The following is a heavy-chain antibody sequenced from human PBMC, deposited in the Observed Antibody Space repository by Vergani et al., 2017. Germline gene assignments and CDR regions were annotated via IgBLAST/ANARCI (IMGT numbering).Heavy chain of an antibody. Sequence: QLQLQESGPGLVKPSETLSLTCTVSGGSISSSSYYWGWIRQPPGKGLGWIGGIYYSGSTYYNPSLKSRVTISVDTSKNQFSLKLSSVTAADTAVYYCARHLAYCGGDCYPYYYGMDVWGQGP. J-gene: IGHJ6*02. D-gene: IGHD2-21*02. CDR1: GGSISSSSYY. V-gene: IGHV4-39*01. CDR3: ARHLAYCGGDCYPYYYGMDV. CDR2: IYYSGST.